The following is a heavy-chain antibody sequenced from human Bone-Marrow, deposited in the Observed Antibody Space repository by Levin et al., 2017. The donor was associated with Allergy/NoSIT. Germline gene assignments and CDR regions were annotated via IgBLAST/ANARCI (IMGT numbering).Heavy chain of an antibody. CDR3: ARDGPRGRRIAAAGHNWFDP. Sequence: ETLSLTCAASGFTFSSYWMSWVRQAPGKGLEWVANIKQDGSEKYYVDSVKGRFTISRDNAKNSLYLQMNSLRAEDTAVYYCARDGPRGRRIAAAGHNWFDPWGQGTLVTVSS. D-gene: IGHD6-13*01. V-gene: IGHV3-7*01. J-gene: IGHJ5*02. CDR1: GFTFSSYW. CDR2: IKQDGSEK.